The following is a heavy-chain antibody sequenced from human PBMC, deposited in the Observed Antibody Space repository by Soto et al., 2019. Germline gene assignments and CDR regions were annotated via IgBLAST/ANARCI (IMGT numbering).Heavy chain of an antibody. CDR3: ARDGGDCTNGLCYAADNWFDP. Sequence: HPGGSLRLSCAASGFTFSSYAMHWVRQAPGKGLEWVAVISYDGSNKYYADSVKGRFTISRDNSKNTLYLQMNSLRAEDTAVYYCARDGGDCTNGLCYAADNWFDPWGQGTLVTVSS. CDR1: GFTFSSYA. CDR2: ISYDGSNK. D-gene: IGHD2-8*01. J-gene: IGHJ5*02. V-gene: IGHV3-30-3*01.